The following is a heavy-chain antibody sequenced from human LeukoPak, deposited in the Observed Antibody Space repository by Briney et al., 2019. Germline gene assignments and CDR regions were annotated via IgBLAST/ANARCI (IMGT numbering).Heavy chain of an antibody. D-gene: IGHD3-22*01. V-gene: IGHV3-23*01. CDR3: AKDPGDSSGYYLFPP. Sequence: GGSLRLSCAASGFTFSSYAMSWVRQAPGKGLEWVSAISGSGGSTHYADSVKGRFTISRDNSKNTLYLQMNSLRAEDTAVYYCAKDPGDSSGYYLFPPWGQGTLVTVSS. J-gene: IGHJ5*02. CDR2: ISGSGGST. CDR1: GFTFSSYA.